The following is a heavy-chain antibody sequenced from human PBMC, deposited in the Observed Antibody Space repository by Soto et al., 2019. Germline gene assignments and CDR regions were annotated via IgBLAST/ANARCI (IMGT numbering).Heavy chain of an antibody. CDR2: IIPIFGAP. CDR1: GGTFSSYA. V-gene: IGHV1-69*13. Sequence: SVKVSCKASGGTFSSYAISWVRQAPGRGLEWMGGIIPIFGAPNYAQKFQGRLTITADESTSTAYMYLTSLTSEDTAVYYCARSDRGGYDAFDIWGQGTMVTVSS. CDR3: ARSDRGGYDAFDI. D-gene: IGHD5-12*01. J-gene: IGHJ3*02.